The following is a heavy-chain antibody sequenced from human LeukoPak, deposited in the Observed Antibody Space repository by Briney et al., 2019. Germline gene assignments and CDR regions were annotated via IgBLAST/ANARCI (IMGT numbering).Heavy chain of an antibody. V-gene: IGHV1-24*01. CDR3: ARDSPEIEKLLQTDYYGSGLRY. CDR2: FDPEDGET. Sequence: GASVKVSCKVSGYTLTELSMHWVRQAPGKGLEWMGGFDPEDGETIYAQKFQGRVTMTEDTSTDTAYMELSSLRSEDTAVYYCARDSPEIEKLLQTDYYGSGLRYWGQGTLVTVSS. D-gene: IGHD3-10*01. J-gene: IGHJ4*02. CDR1: GYTLTELS.